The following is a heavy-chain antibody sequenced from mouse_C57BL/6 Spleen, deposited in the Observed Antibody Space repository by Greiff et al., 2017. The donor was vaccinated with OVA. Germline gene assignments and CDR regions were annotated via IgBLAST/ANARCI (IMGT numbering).Heavy chain of an antibody. CDR1: GFNIKDDY. Sequence: EVKLVESGAELVRPGASVKLSCTASGFNIKDDYMHWVKQRPEQGLEWIGWIDPENGDTEYASKFQGKATITADTSSNTAYLQLSSLTSEDTAVYYCTTSYSDYWGQGTTLTVSS. CDR3: TTSYSDY. CDR2: IDPENGDT. J-gene: IGHJ2*01. V-gene: IGHV14-4*01.